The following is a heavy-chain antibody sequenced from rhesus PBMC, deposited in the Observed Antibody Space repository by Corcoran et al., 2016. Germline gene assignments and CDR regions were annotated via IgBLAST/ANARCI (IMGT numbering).Heavy chain of an antibody. V-gene: IGHV4S14*01. CDR1: GYSISSNY. J-gene: IGHJ4*01. CDR2: IYGRGGSN. Sequence: QVQLQESGPGLVKPSETLSLTCAVSGYSISSNYGNWIRIPPGKGLEWFGSIYGRGGSNYLNPSLKSRVTLSVDTSKNQFSLKLSSVTAADTAVYYCARGVGARPFDYWGQGVLVTVSS. D-gene: IGHD1-44*02. CDR3: ARGVGARPFDY.